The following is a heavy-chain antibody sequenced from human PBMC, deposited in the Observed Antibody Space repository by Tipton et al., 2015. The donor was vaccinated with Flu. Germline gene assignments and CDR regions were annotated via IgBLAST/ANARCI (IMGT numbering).Heavy chain of an antibody. CDR3: ARARLDIVLIYIDY. CDR1: GYSIRSSNYY. D-gene: IGHD2-8*01. V-gene: IGHV4-31*02. CDR2: IYYSGST. Sequence: LRLSCAVSGYSIRSSNYYWGWIRQPPGKGLEWIGYIYYSGSTYYNPSLKSRVTISVDTSKNQFSLKLSSVTAADTAVYYCARARLDIVLIYIDYWGQGTLVTVSS. J-gene: IGHJ4*02.